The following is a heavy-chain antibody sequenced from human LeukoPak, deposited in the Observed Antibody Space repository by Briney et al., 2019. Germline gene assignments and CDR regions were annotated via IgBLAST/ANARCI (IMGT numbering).Heavy chain of an antibody. CDR2: IIPILGIA. J-gene: IGHJ4*02. CDR1: GYTFTGYY. V-gene: IGHV1-69*04. D-gene: IGHD5-12*01. Sequence: GASVKVSCKSSGYTFTGYYMHWVRQAPGQGLEWMGRIIPILGIANYAQKFQGRVTITADKSTSTAYMELSSLRSEDTAVYYCARVRKGGYDRAGGYYFDYWGQGTLVTVSS. CDR3: ARVRKGGYDRAGGYYFDY.